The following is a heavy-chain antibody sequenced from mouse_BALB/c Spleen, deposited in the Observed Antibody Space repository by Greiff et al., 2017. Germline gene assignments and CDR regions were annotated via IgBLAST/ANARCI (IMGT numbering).Heavy chain of an antibody. V-gene: IGHV3-2*02. CDR3: AREGVVADYYAMDY. Sequence: ESGPGLVKPSQSLSLTCTVTGYSITSDYAWNWIRQFPGNKLEWMGYISYSGSTSYNPSLKSRISITRDTSKNQFFLQLNSVTTEDTATYYCAREGVVADYYAMDYWGQGTSVTVSS. D-gene: IGHD1-1*01. J-gene: IGHJ4*01. CDR1: GYSITSDYA. CDR2: ISYSGST.